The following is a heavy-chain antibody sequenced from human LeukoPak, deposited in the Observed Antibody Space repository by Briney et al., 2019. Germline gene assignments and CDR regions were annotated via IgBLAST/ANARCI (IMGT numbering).Heavy chain of an antibody. V-gene: IGHV4-59*08. J-gene: IGHJ2*01. CDR2: IYYSGST. D-gene: IGHD6-13*01. Sequence: SETLSLTCTVSGGSISSYYWSWIRQPPGKGLEWIGYIYYSGSTNYNPSLKSRVTMSVDTSKNQFSLKLSSVTAADTAVYYCARGVTAAGPYWYFDLWGRGTLVTVSS. CDR1: GGSISSYY. CDR3: ARGVTAAGPYWYFDL.